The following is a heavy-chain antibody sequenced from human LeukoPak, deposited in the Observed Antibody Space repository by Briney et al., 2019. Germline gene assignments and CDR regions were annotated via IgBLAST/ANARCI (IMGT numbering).Heavy chain of an antibody. D-gene: IGHD6-13*01. J-gene: IGHJ4*02. Sequence: RTGGSLRLSCAASGFTFSSYWMHWVRQAPGKGLVWVSRINSDGSSTSYADSVKGRFTISRDNAKNTLYLQMNSLRAEDTAVYYCAKMAAADPYTNSPLRPFESNVHWDYWGQGTLVTVSS. CDR2: INSDGSST. CDR3: AKMAAADPYTNSPLRPFESNVHWDY. CDR1: GFTFSSYW. V-gene: IGHV3-74*01.